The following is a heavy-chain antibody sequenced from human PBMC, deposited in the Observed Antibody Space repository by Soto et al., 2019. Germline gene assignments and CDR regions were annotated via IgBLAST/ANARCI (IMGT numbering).Heavy chain of an antibody. J-gene: IGHJ4*02. V-gene: IGHV3-7*05. Sequence: EVQLVESGGALVQPGGSLRLSCAASGFTFSTSWMAWVRQAPGKGLEWVANINPDGSHKHYGDSVKGRFTISRDNAKNSVYLQMNSLRVEDAAVYYCSLKSYWGQGTLVTVTS. CDR1: GFTFSTSW. CDR3: SLKSY. CDR2: INPDGSHK.